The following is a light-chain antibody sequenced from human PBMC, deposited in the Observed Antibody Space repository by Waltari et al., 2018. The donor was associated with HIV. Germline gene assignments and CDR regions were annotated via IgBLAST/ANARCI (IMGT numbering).Light chain of an antibody. CDR3: QQYYSTPFT. CDR2: WSS. J-gene: IGKJ4*01. Sequence: DIVMTQSPGSLAVSLGERDTINCKSSQSVLYTSKNKNYVSWYQQKAGQPPKVLIYWSSTRDSGVPERFSGSGSGTDFTLTIDRLQPEDVAVYFCQQYYSTPFTFGGGTRVEIK. V-gene: IGKV4-1*01. CDR1: QSVLYTSKNKNY.